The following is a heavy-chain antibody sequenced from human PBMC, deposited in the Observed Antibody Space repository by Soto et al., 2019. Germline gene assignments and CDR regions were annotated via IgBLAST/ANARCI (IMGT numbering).Heavy chain of an antibody. D-gene: IGHD3-22*01. CDR1: GFMFGTYW. J-gene: IGHJ6*02. CDR3: VRATLSWGHYYFRGMDV. Sequence: GGSLRLSCAATGFMFGTYWMSWVRQAPGKGLEWVANIKHDGNEKYYADSVKGRFTVSRDNVKNFLHLQMSSLRGDDTGVYFCVRATLSWGHYYFRGMDVWGQGTTVTVSS. V-gene: IGHV3-7*01. CDR2: IKHDGNEK.